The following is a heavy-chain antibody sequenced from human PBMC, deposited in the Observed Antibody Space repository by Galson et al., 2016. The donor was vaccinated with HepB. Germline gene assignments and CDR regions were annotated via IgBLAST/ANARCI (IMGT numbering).Heavy chain of an antibody. CDR3: ARLGVGFWSGYYYGYYFDY. V-gene: IGHV5-51*01. CDR1: GYTFSNNW. CDR2: IYPGDSDT. Sequence: QSGAEVKKPGESLKISCKASGYTFSNNWIAWVRQMPGKGLEWMGIIYPGDSDTRYSPSFQGQVTISADKSISTAYLQWSSLKASDTAMYYCARLGVGFWSGYYYGYYFDYWGQGTLVTVSS. D-gene: IGHD3-3*01. J-gene: IGHJ4*02.